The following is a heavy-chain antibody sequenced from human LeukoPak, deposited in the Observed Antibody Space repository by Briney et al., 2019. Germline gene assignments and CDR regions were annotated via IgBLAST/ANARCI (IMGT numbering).Heavy chain of an antibody. D-gene: IGHD2-15*01. J-gene: IGHJ3*02. CDR1: GFTFSSYS. V-gene: IGHV3-21*01. CDR2: ISSSSSYI. Sequence: GGSLRLSCAASGFTFSSYSMNWVRQAPGKGLEWVSSISSSSSYIYYADSVKGRFTISRDNAKNSPYLQMNSLRAEDTAVYYCARDRNVATPVSAFDIWGQGTMVTVSS. CDR3: ARDRNVATPVSAFDI.